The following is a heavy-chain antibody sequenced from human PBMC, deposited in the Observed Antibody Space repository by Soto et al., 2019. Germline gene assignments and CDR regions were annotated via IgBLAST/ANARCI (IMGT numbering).Heavy chain of an antibody. Sequence: ASVKVSCKASGYTFTSYAMHWLLQAPGQRLEWMGWINAGNGNTKYSQKFQGRVTITRDTSASTAYMELSSLRSEDTAVYYCARTYYDFWSGYDPYNWFDPWGQGTLVTVSS. CDR2: INAGNGNT. D-gene: IGHD3-3*01. J-gene: IGHJ5*02. V-gene: IGHV1-3*01. CDR1: GYTFTSYA. CDR3: ARTYYDFWSGYDPYNWFDP.